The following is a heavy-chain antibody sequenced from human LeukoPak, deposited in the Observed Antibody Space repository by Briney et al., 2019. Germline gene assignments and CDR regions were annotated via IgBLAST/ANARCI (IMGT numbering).Heavy chain of an antibody. CDR2: IYYSGST. CDR3: ARRSDYYGSGSPMGGFDP. J-gene: IGHJ5*02. CDR1: GGSISSYY. Sequence: PSETLSLTCTVSGGSISSYYWSWIRQPPGKGLEWIGYIYYSGSTNYNPSLKSRVTISVDTSKNQFSLKLSSVIAADTAVYYCARRSDYYGSGSPMGGFDPWGQGTLVTVSS. V-gene: IGHV4-59*08. D-gene: IGHD3-10*01.